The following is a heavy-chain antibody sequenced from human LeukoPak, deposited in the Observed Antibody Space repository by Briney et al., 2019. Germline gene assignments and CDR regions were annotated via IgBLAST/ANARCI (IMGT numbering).Heavy chain of an antibody. V-gene: IGHV3-21*01. J-gene: IGHJ4*02. CDR3: AREYCSSTSCYIIDY. CDR2: ISSSSSYI. CDR1: GFTFSSYS. Sequence: GGSLRLSCAASGFTFSSYSMNWVRQAPGKGLEWVSSISSSSSYIYYADSVKGRFTISRDNAKHSLYLQMNSLRAEDTAVYYCAREYCSSTSCYIIDYWGQGTLVTVS. D-gene: IGHD2-2*02.